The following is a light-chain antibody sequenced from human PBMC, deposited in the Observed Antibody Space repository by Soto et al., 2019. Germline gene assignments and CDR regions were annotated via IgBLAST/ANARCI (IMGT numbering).Light chain of an antibody. V-gene: IGKV1-5*01. CDR2: GAS. Sequence: DVQMTQSPSTLSASVGGRVTITCRASQSIINWLAWYQQKPGKAPKLLIYGASSLESGVPSRFSGSGSGTEFTLTITNLQPDDFATHYCQQYDSFSGTFGQGTKVDIK. CDR1: QSIINW. CDR3: QQYDSFSGT. J-gene: IGKJ1*01.